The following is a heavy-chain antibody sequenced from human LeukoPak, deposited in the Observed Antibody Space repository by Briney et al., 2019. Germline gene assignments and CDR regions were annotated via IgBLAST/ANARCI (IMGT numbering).Heavy chain of an antibody. CDR2: IYYSGST. CDR3: ARDGNWNDVSTTGLDY. V-gene: IGHV4-39*07. D-gene: IGHD1-20*01. Sequence: KASETLSLTCTVSGGSISSSSYYWGWIRQPPGKGLEWIGSIYYSGSTYYNPSLKSRVTISVDTSKNQFSLKLSSVTAADTAVYYCARDGNWNDVSTTGLDYWGQGTLVTVSS. J-gene: IGHJ4*02. CDR1: GGSISSSSYY.